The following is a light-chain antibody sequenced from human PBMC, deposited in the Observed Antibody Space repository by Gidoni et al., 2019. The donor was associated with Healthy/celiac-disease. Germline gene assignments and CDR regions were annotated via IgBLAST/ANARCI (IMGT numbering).Light chain of an antibody. CDR3: QQYNSYPFT. V-gene: IGKV1-5*03. CDR1: QSISSW. CDR2: KAS. J-gene: IGKJ3*01. Sequence: DIQMTQSPSTLSATVGDRLTITCRASQSISSWLAWYQKKPGKAPKLLIYKASSLESGVPSRFSGSGSGTEFTLTISSLQPDDFATYYCQQYNSYPFTFGPGTKVDIK.